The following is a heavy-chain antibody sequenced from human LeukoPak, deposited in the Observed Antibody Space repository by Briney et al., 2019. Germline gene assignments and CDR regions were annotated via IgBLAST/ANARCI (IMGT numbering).Heavy chain of an antibody. CDR1: GDSIISYY. V-gene: IGHV4-59*01. CDR2: IHHFGRT. Sequence: SETLSLTCSVSGDSIISYYWNWLRQSPGKGLEWIGNIHHFGRTEYNSSLRSRVTMFLDSSRNQFSLKLTSVTPTDTAVYYCARGLWTQPGLVPFNYWGQGILVTVSS. CDR3: ARGLWTQPGLVPFNY. D-gene: IGHD5-18*01. J-gene: IGHJ4*02.